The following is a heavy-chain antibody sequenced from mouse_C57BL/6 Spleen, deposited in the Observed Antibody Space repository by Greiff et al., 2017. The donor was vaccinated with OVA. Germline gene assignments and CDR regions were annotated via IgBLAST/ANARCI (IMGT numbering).Heavy chain of an antibody. J-gene: IGHJ4*01. D-gene: IGHD1-1*01. CDR2: IDPYSGGT. CDR1: GYTFTSYW. CDR3: ARAGRYYGSSYAMGC. V-gene: IGHV1-72*01. Sequence: QVQLQQPGAELVKPGASVKLSCKASGYTFTSYWMHWVKQRPGRGLEWIGRIDPYSGGTKYNEKFKSKATLTVDKPSSTAYMQLSSLTSEDSAVYYCARAGRYYGSSYAMGCWGQGTSVTVAT.